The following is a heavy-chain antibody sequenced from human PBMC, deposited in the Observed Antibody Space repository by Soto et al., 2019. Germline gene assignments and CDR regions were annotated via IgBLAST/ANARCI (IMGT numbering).Heavy chain of an antibody. CDR2: MFSSGSA. D-gene: IGHD4-4*01. Sequence: QVQLQESGPGLVKPAETLSLTCTVSGGSVSTDNYYWSWIRQPPGKGLEWIAYMFSSGSANYNPSLRSRVTISVDTSKNQFSLKLSSVTAADTAVYYCARGPTITTDYWGQGTLVTVSS. V-gene: IGHV4-61*01. J-gene: IGHJ4*02. CDR1: GGSVSTDNYY. CDR3: ARGPTITTDY.